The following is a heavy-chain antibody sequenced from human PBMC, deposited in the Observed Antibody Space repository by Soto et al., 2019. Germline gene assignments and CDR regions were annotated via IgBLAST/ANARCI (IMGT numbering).Heavy chain of an antibody. Sequence: PSETLSLTCAVYGGSFSGHFWSRIRQPPGKGLEWIGEINHSGSTNFNPSLKSRVTISVDTSKNQFSLKVNSLTAADTAVYYCARGISLIVEVQRDAPDKYYFDSWGQGTVVTVSS. CDR2: INHSGST. J-gene: IGHJ4*02. V-gene: IGHV4-34*01. D-gene: IGHD2-21*01. CDR1: GGSFSGHF. CDR3: ARGISLIVEVQRDAPDKYYFDS.